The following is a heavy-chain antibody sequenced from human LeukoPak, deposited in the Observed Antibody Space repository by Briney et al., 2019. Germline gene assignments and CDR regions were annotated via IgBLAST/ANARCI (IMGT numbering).Heavy chain of an antibody. J-gene: IGHJ4*02. CDR1: GYTFTSYD. Sequence: ASVKVSCKASGYTFTSYDINWVRQATGQGLEWMGWMNPNSGNTGYAQKFQGRVTMTRNTSISTAYMELSSLRSEDTAVYYCAREYYGSGSYYLDYWGQGTLVTVSS. D-gene: IGHD3-10*01. CDR3: AREYYGSGSYYLDY. CDR2: MNPNSGNT. V-gene: IGHV1-8*01.